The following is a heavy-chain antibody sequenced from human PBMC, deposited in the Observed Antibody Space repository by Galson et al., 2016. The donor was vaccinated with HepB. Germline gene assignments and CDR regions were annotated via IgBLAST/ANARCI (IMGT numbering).Heavy chain of an antibody. J-gene: IGHJ4*02. CDR1: GYTFSTFY. Sequence: SVKVSCKASGYTFSTFYVHWVRQAPGQGLEWIGRIMPNGGSTIYAQNLQGRVTVTGDTSTSTVYMELSSLISEDTAVYYCARDGHKWDFDYWGQGSLVTVSS. CDR3: ARDGHKWDFDY. V-gene: IGHV1-46*01. D-gene: IGHD1-26*01. CDR2: IMPNGGST.